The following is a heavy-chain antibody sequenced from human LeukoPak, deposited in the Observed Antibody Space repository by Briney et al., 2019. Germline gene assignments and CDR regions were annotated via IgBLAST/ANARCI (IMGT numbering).Heavy chain of an antibody. V-gene: IGHV1-2*02. J-gene: IGHJ4*02. D-gene: IGHD3-3*01. Sequence: ASVKVSCKASGGTFSSYAISWVRQAPGQGLEWMGWINPNSGGTNYAQKFQGRVTMTRDTSISTAYMELSRLRSDDTAVYYCARAYDFWSAFDYWGQGTLVTVSS. CDR2: INPNSGGT. CDR3: ARAYDFWSAFDY. CDR1: GGTFSSYA.